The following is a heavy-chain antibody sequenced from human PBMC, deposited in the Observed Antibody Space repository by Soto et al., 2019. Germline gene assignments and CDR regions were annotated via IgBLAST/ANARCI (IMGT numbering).Heavy chain of an antibody. CDR3: ERGLTSMSNPYYSDY. CDR2: IYPVDYDT. Sequence: EYLKVSCEGSGYRFGNYWIVWVRQMPGKGLEWMGIIYPVDYDTRYNPSFRGQVTISVDKSINTAYLQWGSLRASDTAMYYCERGLTSMSNPYYSDYWGQGTLVTVSS. CDR1: GYRFGNYW. D-gene: IGHD2-21*02. V-gene: IGHV5-51*01. J-gene: IGHJ4*02.